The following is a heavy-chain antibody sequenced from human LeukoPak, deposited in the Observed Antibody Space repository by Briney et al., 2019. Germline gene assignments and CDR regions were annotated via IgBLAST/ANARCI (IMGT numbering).Heavy chain of an antibody. J-gene: IGHJ3*02. CDR1: GGSISSYY. CDR3: ARDRSLQGAFDI. V-gene: IGHV4-4*07. CDR2: IYTSGST. Sequence: SSETLSLTCTVSGGSISSYYWSWIRQPAGKGLEWIGRIYTSGSTNYNPSLKSRATMSVDTSKNQFSLKLSSVTAADTAVYYCARDRSLQGAFDIWGQGTMVTVSS.